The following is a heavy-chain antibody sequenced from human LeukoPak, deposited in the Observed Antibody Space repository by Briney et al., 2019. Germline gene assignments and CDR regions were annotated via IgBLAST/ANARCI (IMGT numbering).Heavy chain of an antibody. D-gene: IGHD4-17*01. Sequence: GGSLRLSCAASGFTFSSYAMHWVRQAQGKGLEWVAVISYDGSNKYYADSVKGRFTISRDNSKNTLYLQMNSLRAEDTAVYYCARTHDYGPYYYYYYMDVWGKGTTVTVSS. CDR1: GFTFSSYA. V-gene: IGHV3-30*01. CDR3: ARTHDYGPYYYYYYMDV. J-gene: IGHJ6*03. CDR2: ISYDGSNK.